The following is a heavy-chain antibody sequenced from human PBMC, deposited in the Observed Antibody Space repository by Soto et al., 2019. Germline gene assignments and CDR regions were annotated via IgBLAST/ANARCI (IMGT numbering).Heavy chain of an antibody. V-gene: IGHV3-30*04. Sequence: QVQLVESGGDVVQPGRSLRLACAASGFTFSGFAMHWVRLAPGKGLEWVAVISYAGSYSKNKDSVRGRFSISRDNSKNTLYLQMDSLRPDDTAVYHCAREPWGYSGSSKHFDFWGHGTLVTVSS. D-gene: IGHD6-6*01. CDR2: ISYAGSYS. J-gene: IGHJ4*01. CDR3: AREPWGYSGSSKHFDF. CDR1: GFTFSGFA.